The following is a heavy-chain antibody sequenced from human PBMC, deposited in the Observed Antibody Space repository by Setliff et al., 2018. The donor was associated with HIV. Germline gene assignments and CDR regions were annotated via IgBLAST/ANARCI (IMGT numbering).Heavy chain of an antibody. D-gene: IGHD1-20*01. CDR3: AREARYQDRYYYYMDV. J-gene: IGHJ6*03. V-gene: IGHV1-46*03. CDR2: INPRGGST. Sequence: ASVKVSCKASGYTFTSDYLHWVRQAPGQGLEWMGIINPRGGSTTYAQKFQGRVTMTRDTSASTVYMELSSLRSEDTAVYYCAREARYQDRYYYYMDVWGKGTTVTVSS. CDR1: GYTFTSDY.